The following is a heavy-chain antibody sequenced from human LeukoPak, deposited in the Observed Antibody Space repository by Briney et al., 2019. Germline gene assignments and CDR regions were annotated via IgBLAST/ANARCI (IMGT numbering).Heavy chain of an antibody. Sequence: GRSLRLSCAASGFTFSSYGMHWVRQAPGKGLEWVAVISYDGSNKYYADSVKGRFTISRDNSKNTLYLQMNSLRAEDTAVYYCARSTASGSYDNYFDYWGQGTLVTVSS. J-gene: IGHJ4*02. CDR3: ARSTASGSYDNYFDY. CDR2: ISYDGSNK. D-gene: IGHD1-26*01. V-gene: IGHV3-30*03. CDR1: GFTFSSYG.